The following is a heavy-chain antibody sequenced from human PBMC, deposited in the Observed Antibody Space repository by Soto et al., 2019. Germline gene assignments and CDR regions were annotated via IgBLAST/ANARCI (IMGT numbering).Heavy chain of an antibody. V-gene: IGHV1-3*01. J-gene: IGHJ6*03. D-gene: IGHD4-4*01. CDR1: GYTFTSYA. CDR2: INAGNGNT. CDR3: ARELDYSNDDYYYYYYMDV. Sequence: ASVKVSCKASGYTFTSYAMHWVRQAPGQRLEWMGWINAGNGNTKYSQKFQGRVTITRDTSASTAYMELSSLRSEDTAVYYCARELDYSNDDYYYYYYMDVWGKGTTVTVSS.